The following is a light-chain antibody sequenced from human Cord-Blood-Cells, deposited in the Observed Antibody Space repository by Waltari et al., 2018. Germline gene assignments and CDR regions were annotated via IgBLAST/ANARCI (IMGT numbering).Light chain of an antibody. CDR2: DAS. CDR3: QQYDNLPYT. Sequence: DIQMTQSPSSLSASVGDRVTISCQASQDISNYLNLYQQKPGKAPKLLIYDASNLETGDPPRFSGSRSRTDFTFTISSLQPEDIATYYCQQYDNLPYTFGQGTKLEIK. J-gene: IGKJ2*01. V-gene: IGKV1-33*01. CDR1: QDISNY.